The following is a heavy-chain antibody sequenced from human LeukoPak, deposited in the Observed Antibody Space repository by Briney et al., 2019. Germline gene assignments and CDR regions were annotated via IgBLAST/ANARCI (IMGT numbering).Heavy chain of an antibody. CDR3: AKVNYDSSGYDAFDI. Sequence: GGSLRLSCAASGFTFSSYAMSWVRQAPGKGLEWVSAISGSGGSTYYADSVKGRFTISKDNSKNTLYLQMNSLRAEDTAVYYCAKVNYDSSGYDAFDIWGQGTMVTVSS. V-gene: IGHV3-23*01. J-gene: IGHJ3*02. CDR1: GFTFSSYA. CDR2: ISGSGGST. D-gene: IGHD3-22*01.